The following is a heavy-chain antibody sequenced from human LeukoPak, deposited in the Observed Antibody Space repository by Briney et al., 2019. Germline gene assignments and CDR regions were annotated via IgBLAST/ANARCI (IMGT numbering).Heavy chain of an antibody. CDR3: ARGRYCSSTSCYNWFDP. V-gene: IGHV1-3*01. Sequence: ASVKVSCKASGYTFTSYAMHWVRQAPGPRLGWMGWINAGNGNTKYSQKFQGRVTITRDTSASTAYMELSSLRSEDTAVYYCARGRYCSSTSCYNWFDPWGQGTLVTVSS. CDR1: GYTFTSYA. J-gene: IGHJ5*02. CDR2: INAGNGNT. D-gene: IGHD2-2*01.